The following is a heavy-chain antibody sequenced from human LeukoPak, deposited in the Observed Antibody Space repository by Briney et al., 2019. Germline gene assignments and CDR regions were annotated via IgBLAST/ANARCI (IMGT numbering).Heavy chain of an antibody. CDR2: INPSGGST. V-gene: IGHV1-46*01. CDR3: ARGLRLGELSLYPEDFDY. J-gene: IGHJ4*02. CDR1: GYTFTSYY. D-gene: IGHD3-16*02. Sequence: ASVKVSCKASGYTFTSYYMHWVRQAPGQGLEWMGIINPSGGSTSYAQKFQGRVTMTRDTSTSTVYMELSSLRSEDTAVYYCARGLRLGELSLYPEDFDYWGQGTLVTVSS.